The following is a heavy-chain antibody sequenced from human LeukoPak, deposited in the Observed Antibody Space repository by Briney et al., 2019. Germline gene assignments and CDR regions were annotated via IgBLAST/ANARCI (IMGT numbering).Heavy chain of an antibody. J-gene: IGHJ5*02. CDR3: ARALSPSSWFDP. CDR1: AGAITSYY. V-gene: IGHV4-59*08. CDR2: IYYSGST. Sequence: SETLSLTCTVSAGAITSYYWSWIRQPPGKGLHWIGSIYYSGSTKYNPSLNSRHTLSVDTSNTPFSLELVSFTSAASPIYSSARALSPSSWFDPWGEGALVTVSS.